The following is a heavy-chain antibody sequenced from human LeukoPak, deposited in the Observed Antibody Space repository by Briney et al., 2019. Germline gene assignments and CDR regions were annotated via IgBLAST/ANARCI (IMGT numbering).Heavy chain of an antibody. CDR3: VAYYGSGRSAD. CDR2: ISGSGGST. CDR1: GFTFSSYA. Sequence: GGSLRLSCAASGFTFSSYAMSWVRQAPGKGLEWVSSISGSGGSTYFAGSVKGRFTISRDNSKNTVYLQVNSLRAEDTAVYYCVAYYGSGRSADWGQGTLVTVSS. J-gene: IGHJ4*02. V-gene: IGHV3-23*01. D-gene: IGHD3-10*01.